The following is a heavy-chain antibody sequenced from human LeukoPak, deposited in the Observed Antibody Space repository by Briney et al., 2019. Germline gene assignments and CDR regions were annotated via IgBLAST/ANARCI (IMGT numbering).Heavy chain of an antibody. D-gene: IGHD6-19*01. CDR3: ARVDSSGWYGPAPYYFDY. Sequence: GASVEVSCKASGYTFTGYYMHWVRQAPGQGLEWMGWINPNSGGTNYAQKFQGRVTMTRDTSISTAYMELSRLRSDDTAVYYRARVDSSGWYGPAPYYFDYWGQGTLVTVSS. J-gene: IGHJ4*02. CDR1: GYTFTGYY. V-gene: IGHV1-2*02. CDR2: INPNSGGT.